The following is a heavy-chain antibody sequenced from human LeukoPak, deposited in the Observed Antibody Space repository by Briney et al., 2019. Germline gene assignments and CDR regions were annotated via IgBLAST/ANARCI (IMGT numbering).Heavy chain of an antibody. Sequence: SETLSLTGTVSGGSISSYYWSWIRQPPGKGLEWIGYIYTSTSTTYNPSLKSRVTISVDTSKNQFSLRLSSVTAADTAVYYCARRGTVTTNGYYYYYMDVWGKGTTVTVSS. CDR3: ARRGTVTTNGYYYYYMDV. V-gene: IGHV4-4*09. D-gene: IGHD4-17*01. J-gene: IGHJ6*03. CDR1: GGSISSYY. CDR2: IYTSTST.